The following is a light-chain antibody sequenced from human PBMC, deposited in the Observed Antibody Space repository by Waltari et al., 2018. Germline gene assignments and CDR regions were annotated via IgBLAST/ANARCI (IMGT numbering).Light chain of an antibody. CDR3: SSYTNSRTTI. V-gene: IGLV2-14*03. Sequence: ALPLPASVSSSPGQSNAISCPGTGVDLGGSHYSPWYQQYPGRAPNLIIYDVTRWPSGVSNRFSGSKSGVTASLTISGLQAEDEADYYCSSYTNSRTTIFGGGTRVTVL. CDR1: GVDLGGSHY. CDR2: DVT. J-gene: IGLJ2*01.